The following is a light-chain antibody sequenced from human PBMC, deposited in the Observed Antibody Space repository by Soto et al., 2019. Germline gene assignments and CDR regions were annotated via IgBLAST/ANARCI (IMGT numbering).Light chain of an antibody. CDR3: TSFTTTNIWV. CDR2: EVS. V-gene: IGLV2-14*01. CDR1: SSDIGVYNY. Sequence: QSALTQPASVSGSPGQSITISCTGTSSDIGVYNYVSCYQQHPGKAPKLVICEVSNRPSGVSSRFSGSKSGNTASLTISGLRAEDEADYYCTSFTTTNIWVFGGGTKLTVL. J-gene: IGLJ3*02.